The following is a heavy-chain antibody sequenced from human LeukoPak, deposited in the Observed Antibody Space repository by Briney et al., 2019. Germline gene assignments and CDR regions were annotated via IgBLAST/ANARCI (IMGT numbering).Heavy chain of an antibody. J-gene: IGHJ4*02. D-gene: IGHD3-3*01. CDR3: ARDTDYLGVVIPNSGY. CDR1: GFTFSSYG. Sequence: GGSLRLSCAASGFTFSSYGMHWVRQAPGKGLEWVAVISYDGNNKYYGDSVKGRFTISRDNSKNTLFLQMNSLRTEDTAVYYCARDTDYLGVVIPNSGYWGQGTLVTVSS. CDR2: ISYDGNNK. V-gene: IGHV3-30*03.